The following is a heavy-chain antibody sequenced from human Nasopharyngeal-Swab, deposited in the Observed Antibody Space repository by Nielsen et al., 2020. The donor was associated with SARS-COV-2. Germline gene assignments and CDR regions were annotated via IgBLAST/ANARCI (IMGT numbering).Heavy chain of an antibody. CDR1: GFSFSTYT. CDR2: ISSDSGAK. D-gene: IGHD3-10*01. Sequence: GGSLRLSCAASGFSFSTYTMNWVRQAPGKGLEWLSSISSDSGAKYHADSVKGRFTISRDNAKNSLYLEMTSLRADDTAVYYCARTSYYGSGSLDYWVQGTQVTVSS. CDR3: ARTSYYGSGSLDY. V-gene: IGHV3-21*04. J-gene: IGHJ4*02.